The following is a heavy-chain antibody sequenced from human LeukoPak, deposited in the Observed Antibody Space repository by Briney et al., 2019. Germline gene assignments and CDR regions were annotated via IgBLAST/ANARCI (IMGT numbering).Heavy chain of an antibody. CDR1: GFTFSSYT. CDR2: IGTSYSSM. CDR3: ARDPCGSTSCYLKS. D-gene: IGHD2-2*01. Sequence: GGSLRLSCAASGFTFSSYTMNWVRQAPGKGLEWLSYIGTSYSSMSHADSVKGRFTISRDNAKSSVYLQMNRLSAEDTAIYYCARDPCGSTSCYLKSWGQGTLVTVSS. J-gene: IGHJ5*02. V-gene: IGHV3-48*04.